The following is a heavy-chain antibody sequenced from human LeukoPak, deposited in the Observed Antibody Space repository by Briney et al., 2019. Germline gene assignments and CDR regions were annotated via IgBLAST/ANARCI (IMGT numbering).Heavy chain of an antibody. CDR2: IYYSGST. D-gene: IGHD3-9*01. J-gene: IGHJ4*02. CDR3: ARETGILTGYTYYFDY. Sequence: SETLSLTCTVSGVSISSGDYYWSWIRQPPGKGLEWIGYIYYSGSTYYNPFLKSRVTISVDTSKNQFSLKLSSVTAADTAVYYCARETGILTGYTYYFDYWGQGTLVTVSS. V-gene: IGHV4-30-4*08. CDR1: GVSISSGDYY.